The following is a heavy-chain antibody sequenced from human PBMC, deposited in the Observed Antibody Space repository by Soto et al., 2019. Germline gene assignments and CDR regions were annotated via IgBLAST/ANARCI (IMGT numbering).Heavy chain of an antibody. V-gene: IGHV1-2*02. D-gene: IGHD5-12*01. CDR2: INPNTGGT. CDR3: ARDGEWLQRYYYYYNGMDV. Sequence: ASVKVSCKASGYTFSGYYMYWVRQAPGQGLEWMGWINPNTGGTNYGQKFQGRVTMTRDTSISTAYMELSRLRSDDTAVYYCARDGEWLQRYYYYYNGMDVCGQGTTVTVSS. J-gene: IGHJ6*02. CDR1: GYTFSGYY.